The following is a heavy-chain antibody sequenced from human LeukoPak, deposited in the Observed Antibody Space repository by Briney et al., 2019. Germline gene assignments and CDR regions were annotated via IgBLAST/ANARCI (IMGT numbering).Heavy chain of an antibody. CDR2: ISSSSSYI. Sequence: GGSLRLSCAASGFTFSSYSMNWVRQAPGKGLEWVSSISSSSSYIYYADSVKGRFTISRDNAKSSLYLQMNSLRAEDTAVYYCARVHYGDYFDYWGQGTLVTVSS. J-gene: IGHJ4*02. D-gene: IGHD4-17*01. V-gene: IGHV3-21*01. CDR3: ARVHYGDYFDY. CDR1: GFTFSSYS.